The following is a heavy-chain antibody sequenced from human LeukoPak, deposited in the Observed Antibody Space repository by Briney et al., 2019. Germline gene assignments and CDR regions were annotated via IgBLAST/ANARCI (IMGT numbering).Heavy chain of an antibody. V-gene: IGHV4-59*08. CDR3: ARGVYIAAAQYAY. CDR2: ISDIGSI. CDR1: GGSISSYY. D-gene: IGHD6-13*01. J-gene: IGHJ4*02. Sequence: SETLSLTCTVSGGSISSYYWSWIRQPPGKGLEWIAYISDIGSINYNPSLKSRVTISLDTSKNQLSLKLRSVTAADTAVYYCARGVYIAAAQYAYWGQGTLVTVSS.